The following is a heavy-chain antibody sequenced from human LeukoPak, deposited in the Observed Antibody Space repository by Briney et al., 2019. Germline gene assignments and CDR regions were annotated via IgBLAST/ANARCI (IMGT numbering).Heavy chain of an antibody. CDR3: ARGRFLEWLLNNWFDP. CDR1: GYSISSGYY. CDR2: TYHSGST. V-gene: IGHV4-38-2*02. D-gene: IGHD3-3*01. J-gene: IGHJ5*02. Sequence: SETLSLTCTVSGYSISSGYYWGWIRQPPGKGLEWIGSTYHSGSTYYNPSLKSRVTISVDTSKNQFSLKLSSVTAADTAVYYCARGRFLEWLLNNWFDPWGQGTLVTVSS.